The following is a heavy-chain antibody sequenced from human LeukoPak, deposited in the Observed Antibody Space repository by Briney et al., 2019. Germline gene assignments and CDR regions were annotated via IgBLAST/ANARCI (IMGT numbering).Heavy chain of an antibody. D-gene: IGHD3-9*01. CDR1: GGSFSGYY. J-gene: IGHJ4*02. Sequence: SETLSLTCAVYGGSFSGYYWSWIRQPPGKGLEWIGEINHSGSTNYNPSLKSRVTISVDTSKNQFPLKLSSVTAADTAVYYCARGRVYTYYDILTGYYYFDYWGQGTLVTVSS. CDR2: INHSGST. CDR3: ARGRVYTYYDILTGYYYFDY. V-gene: IGHV4-34*01.